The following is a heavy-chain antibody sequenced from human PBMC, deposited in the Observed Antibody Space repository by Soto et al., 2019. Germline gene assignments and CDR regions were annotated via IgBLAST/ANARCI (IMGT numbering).Heavy chain of an antibody. Sequence: SVTVSCQASGGTFSSYAISWVRQAPGQGLEWMGGIIPIFGTANYAQKFQGRVTITADESTSTAYMELSSLRSEDTAVYYCGGPPEQRRIYFHSVLAFRGNGTTDPVSP. CDR1: GGTFSSYA. CDR3: GGPPEQRRIYFHSVLAF. CDR2: IIPIFGTA. V-gene: IGHV1-69*13. J-gene: IGHJ6*04. D-gene: IGHD3-3*01.